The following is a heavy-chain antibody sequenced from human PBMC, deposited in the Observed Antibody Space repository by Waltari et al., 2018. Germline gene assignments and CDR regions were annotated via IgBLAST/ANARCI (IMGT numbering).Heavy chain of an antibody. CDR3: ASLASI. J-gene: IGHJ4*02. CDR1: GFSFSIYP. D-gene: IGHD3-3*02. CDR2: ISVIIEYI. Sequence: EVQLVGSGGGLVKPGGSVRLSCAASGFSFSIYPISWVRQDPGKALEWVAFISVIIEYIFYADSVRVTFTISGDNAKNLLYLQMNSLTAEDTAVYYCASLASIWGQGTLVTVSS. V-gene: IGHV3-21*02.